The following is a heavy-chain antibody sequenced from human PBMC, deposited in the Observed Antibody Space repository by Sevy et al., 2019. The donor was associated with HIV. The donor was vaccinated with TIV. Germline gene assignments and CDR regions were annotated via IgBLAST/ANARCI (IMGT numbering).Heavy chain of an antibody. D-gene: IGHD5-18*01. V-gene: IGHV3-48*03. CDR1: GFTFSSYE. CDR3: ARGGPLVDAALIPWGMDV. J-gene: IGHJ6*02. Sequence: GGSLRLSCAASGFTFSSYEMTWVRQTPGKGLEWISSISSSGTTIYYGDSLEGRFTISRDNPKNSLYLQMNSLRAEDTAVYYCARGGPLVDAALIPWGMDVWGQGTTVTVSS. CDR2: ISSSGTTI.